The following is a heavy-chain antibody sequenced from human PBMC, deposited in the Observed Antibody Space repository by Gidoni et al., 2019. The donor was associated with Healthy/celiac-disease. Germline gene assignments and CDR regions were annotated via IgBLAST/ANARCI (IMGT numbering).Heavy chain of an antibody. CDR3: ASSYNWNDEGDYYYYYGMDV. CDR1: GYSFTSYR. V-gene: IGHV5-51*03. D-gene: IGHD1-1*01. CDR2: IYPGDSDT. J-gene: IGHJ6*02. Sequence: EVQLVQSGAEVKKPGESLKISCKGSGYSFTSYRIGRVRQMPGKGLEWIGIIYPGDSDTRYSPSFQGQVTISADKSISTAYLQWSGLKASDTAMYYCASSYNWNDEGDYYYYYGMDVWGQGTTVTVSS.